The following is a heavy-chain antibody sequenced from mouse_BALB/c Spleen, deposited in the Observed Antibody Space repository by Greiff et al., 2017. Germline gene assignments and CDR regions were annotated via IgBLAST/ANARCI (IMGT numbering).Heavy chain of an antibody. V-gene: IGHV1-54*01. Sequence: QVQLKQSGAELVRPGTSVKVFCKASGYAFTNYLIEWVKQRPGQGLEWIGVINPGSGGTNYNEKFKGKATLTADKSSSTAYMQLSSLTSDDSAVYFCARGGKDAMDYWGQGTSVTVSS. CDR1: GYAFTNYL. CDR3: ARGGKDAMDY. J-gene: IGHJ4*01. D-gene: IGHD1-1*02. CDR2: INPGSGGT.